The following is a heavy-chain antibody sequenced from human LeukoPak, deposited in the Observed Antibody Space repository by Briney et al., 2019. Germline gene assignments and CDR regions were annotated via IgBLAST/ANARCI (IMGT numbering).Heavy chain of an antibody. CDR2: IYSGGST. CDR1: GFTFSNAW. D-gene: IGHD6-6*01. Sequence: PGGSLRLSCAASGFTFSNAWMSWVRQAPGKGLEWVSVIYSGGSTYYSDSVQGRFTISRDTSKNTLYLQMNSLRAEDTAVYYCARSYSSSSGGLYYFDYWGQGTLVTVSS. CDR3: ARSYSSSSGGLYYFDY. J-gene: IGHJ4*02. V-gene: IGHV3-53*01.